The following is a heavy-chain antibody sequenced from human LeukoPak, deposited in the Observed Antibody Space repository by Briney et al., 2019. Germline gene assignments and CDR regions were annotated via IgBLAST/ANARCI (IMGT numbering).Heavy chain of an antibody. CDR3: ARDSHYADFLFDY. J-gene: IGHJ4*02. D-gene: IGHD4-17*01. CDR1: GFIFSDYG. CDR2: ISSSSSTI. V-gene: IGHV3-48*02. Sequence: GGPLRLSCAASGFIFSDYGMSWVRQAPGKGLEGVSYISSSSSTIYSADSVEGRFTISRDNAKNSLYLQMNSLRDEDTAVYYCARDSHYADFLFDYWGQGTLVTVSS.